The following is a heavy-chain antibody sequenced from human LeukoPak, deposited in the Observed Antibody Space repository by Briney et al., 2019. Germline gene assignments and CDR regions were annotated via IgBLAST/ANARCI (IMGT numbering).Heavy chain of an antibody. CDR2: IYAGDSNT. CDR1: GYSFTNYW. Sequence: GESLKISCEGSGYSFTNYWIGWVRQMPGKGLDWMGIIYAGDSNTRYSPSFQGQVTISADKSISTAYLQWSSLKASDTAMYYCARQFYETGAFDYWGQGTLVTVSS. V-gene: IGHV5-51*01. J-gene: IGHJ4*02. CDR3: ARQFYETGAFDY. D-gene: IGHD1-1*01.